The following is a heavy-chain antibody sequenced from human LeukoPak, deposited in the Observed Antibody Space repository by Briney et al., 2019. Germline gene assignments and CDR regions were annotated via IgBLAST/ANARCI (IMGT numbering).Heavy chain of an antibody. J-gene: IGHJ4*02. CDR3: AKRRGTNSEFDY. CDR2: ISYDGSNK. D-gene: IGHD4/OR15-4a*01. CDR1: GFTFSSYA. V-gene: IGHV3-30-3*02. Sequence: GRSLRLSCAASGFTFSSYAMHWVRQAPGKGLEWVAVISYDGSNKYYADSVKGRFTISRDNSKNTLYLQMNSLRAEDSAVYYCAKRRGTNSEFDYWGQGTLVTVSS.